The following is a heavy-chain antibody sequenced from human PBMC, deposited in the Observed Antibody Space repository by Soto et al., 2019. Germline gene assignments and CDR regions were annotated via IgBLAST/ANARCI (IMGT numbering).Heavy chain of an antibody. D-gene: IGHD4-17*01. CDR3: GRDHLETTVTTLSS. CDR1: GFTFSSSG. CDR2: ISYDGNNK. J-gene: IGHJ5*02. Sequence: QVQLVESGGRVVQPGRSLRLSWAAAGFTFSSSGMHWVSQAPGKGLEGVAVISYDGNNKYYTDSVKGRFTISRDKFKNTLYVQMDSLRATDPAMYYCGRDHLETTVTTLSSWGQGTLVTVSS. V-gene: IGHV3-30*03.